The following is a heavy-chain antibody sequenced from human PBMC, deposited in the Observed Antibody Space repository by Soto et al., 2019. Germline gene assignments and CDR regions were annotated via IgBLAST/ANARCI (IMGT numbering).Heavy chain of an antibody. CDR3: ARPDYYNTGSGAFDI. CDR2: ISVYDGNT. D-gene: IGHD3-10*01. J-gene: IGHJ3*02. Sequence: QGQLVQSGAEVKKPGASVNVSCKASGYTFNSHGIIWVRQAPGQGLEWMGWISVYDGNTNDAQNFQGRVTMTTDTLTSTAYMELRSLRSDDTAVYYCARPDYYNTGSGAFDIWGQGTRVTVSS. V-gene: IGHV1-18*01. CDR1: GYTFNSHG.